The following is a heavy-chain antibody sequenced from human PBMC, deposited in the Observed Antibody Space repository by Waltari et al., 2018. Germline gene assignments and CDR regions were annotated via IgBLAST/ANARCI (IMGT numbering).Heavy chain of an antibody. CDR3: ARVIGYYGDYRYYYYYMDV. V-gene: IGHV4-34*01. D-gene: IGHD4-17*01. CDR2: INHSGST. Sequence: QVQLQQWGAGLLKPSETLSLTCAVYGGSFSGYYWSWLRQPPGKGLEWIGEINHSGSTNYNPSLKSRVTISVDTSKNQFSLKLSSVTAADTAVYYCARVIGYYGDYRYYYYYMDVWGKGTTVTVSS. CDR1: GGSFSGYY. J-gene: IGHJ6*03.